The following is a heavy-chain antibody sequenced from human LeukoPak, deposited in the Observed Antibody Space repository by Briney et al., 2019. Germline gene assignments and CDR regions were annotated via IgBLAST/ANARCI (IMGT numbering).Heavy chain of an antibody. CDR2: LNIDGWST. J-gene: IGHJ4*02. CDR1: GFTFSPYW. V-gene: IGHV3-74*01. CDR3: AREDDSSGYTPQYFDY. D-gene: IGHD3-22*01. Sequence: GWSLRLSCAASGFTFSPYWMHWVRPAAAKGLVWVSRLNIDGWSTRYGASVQGRFTISRDNAQKTLFLQVNSLRAHDTAVYYCAREDDSSGYTPQYFDYWGQGTLFTVSS.